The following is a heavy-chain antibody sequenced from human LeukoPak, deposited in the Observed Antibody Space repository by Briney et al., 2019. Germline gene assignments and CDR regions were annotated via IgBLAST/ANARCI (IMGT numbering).Heavy chain of an antibody. V-gene: IGHV3-48*01. J-gene: IGHJ4*02. CDR3: ARARDGDY. CDR2: ISNSTSTI. CDR1: GFTFSSYS. Sequence: GGSLRLSCAASGFTFSSYSMNWVRQAPGKGLEWVSYISNSTSTIYYADSLKGQFTISRDNAKNSLYLQMNRLRAEYTAVYYCARARDGDYWGQGTLVTVSS.